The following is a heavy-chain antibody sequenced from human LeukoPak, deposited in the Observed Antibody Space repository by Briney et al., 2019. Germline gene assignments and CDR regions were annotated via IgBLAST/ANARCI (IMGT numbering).Heavy chain of an antibody. CDR3: ARPECSGGSCYSGH. Sequence: PSGTLSLTCAVYGGSFSGYYWSWIRQPPGKGLEWIGEINHSGSTNYNPSLKSRVTISVDTSKNQFSLKLSSVTAADTAVYYCARPECSGGSCYSGHWGQGTLVTVSS. D-gene: IGHD2-15*01. V-gene: IGHV4-34*01. CDR2: INHSGST. J-gene: IGHJ4*02. CDR1: GGSFSGYY.